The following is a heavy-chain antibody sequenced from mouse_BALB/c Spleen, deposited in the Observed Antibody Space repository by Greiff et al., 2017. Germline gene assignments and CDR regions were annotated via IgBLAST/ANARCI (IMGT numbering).Heavy chain of an antibody. CDR2: ISSGGGST. CDR1: GFTFSSYA. D-gene: IGHD1-1*01. J-gene: IGHJ3*01. CDR3: ARILSYYYGSSFAY. Sequence: EVTLVESGGGLVKPGGSLKLSCAASGFTFSSYAMSWVRQTPEKRLEWVASISSGGGSTYYPDTVKGRFTISRDNAKNTLYLQMSSLKSEDTAMYYCARILSYYYGSSFAYWGQGTLVTVSA. V-gene: IGHV5-12-1*01.